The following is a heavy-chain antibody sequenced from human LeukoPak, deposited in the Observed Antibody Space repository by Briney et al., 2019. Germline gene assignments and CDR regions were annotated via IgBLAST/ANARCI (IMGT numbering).Heavy chain of an antibody. CDR1: GYTFTGYY. CDR2: INPNSGGT. D-gene: IGHD3-22*01. V-gene: IGHV1-2*02. J-gene: IGHJ4*02. CDR3: ARARHYYDSSGYSDY. Sequence: ASVKVSCKASGYTFTGYYMHWVRQAPGQGLEWMGWINPNSGGTNYAQKFQGRVAMTRDTSISTAYMELSRLRSDDTAVYYCARARHYYDSSGYSDYWGPGNLVTVSS.